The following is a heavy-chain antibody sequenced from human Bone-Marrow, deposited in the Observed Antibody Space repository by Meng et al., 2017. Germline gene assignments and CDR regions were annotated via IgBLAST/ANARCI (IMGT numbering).Heavy chain of an antibody. J-gene: IGHJ4*02. CDR2: INTNTGNP. CDR1: GYTFTSYA. CDR3: ARDSSGYYPQKSFDY. Sequence: ASVKVSCKASGYTFTSYAMNWVRQAPGQGLEWMGWINTNTGNPTYAQGLTGRFVFSLDTSVSTAYLQISSLKAEDTAVYYCARDSSGYYPQKSFDYWGQGTLVTVSS. D-gene: IGHD3-22*01. V-gene: IGHV7-4-1*02.